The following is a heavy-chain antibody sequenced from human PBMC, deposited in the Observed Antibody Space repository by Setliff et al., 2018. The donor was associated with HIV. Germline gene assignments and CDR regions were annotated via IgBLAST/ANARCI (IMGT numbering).Heavy chain of an antibody. CDR2: IYYSGST. J-gene: IGHJ4*02. CDR1: GGSISSGGYY. CDR3: ARGVASAAAGTVDY. V-gene: IGHV4-31*03. D-gene: IGHD6-13*01. Sequence: SETLSLTCTVSGGSISSGGYYWSWIRQHPGKGLEWIGYIYYSGSTYYNPSLKSRVTISVDTSKNQFSLKLSSVTAADTAVYYCARGVASAAAGTVDYWGQGTLVTVSS.